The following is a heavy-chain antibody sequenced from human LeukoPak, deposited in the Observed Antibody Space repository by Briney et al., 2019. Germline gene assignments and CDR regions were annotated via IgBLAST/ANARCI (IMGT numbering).Heavy chain of an antibody. J-gene: IGHJ6*03. CDR3: ARDPPRTYYYYYMDV. D-gene: IGHD3/OR15-3a*01. V-gene: IGHV4-39*07. CDR1: GDSINSGRYY. Sequence: SETLSLTCTVSGDSINSGRYYWSWIRQPAGKGLEWIGSIYYSGSTYYNPSLKSRVTISLDTSKNQFSLRLSSVTAADTAVYYCARDPPRTYYYYYMDVWGKGTTVTVSS. CDR2: IYYSGST.